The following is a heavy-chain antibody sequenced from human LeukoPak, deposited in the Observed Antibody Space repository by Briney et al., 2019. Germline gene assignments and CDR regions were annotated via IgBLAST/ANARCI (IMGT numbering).Heavy chain of an antibody. Sequence: PGGSLRLSCAASGFTFSSYAMSWVRQAPGKGLEWVSAISGSGGSTYYADSVKGRFTISRDNSKNTLYLQMNSLRAEDTAVYYCARPGQYYYDSRSFYTFDYWGQGTLVTVSS. J-gene: IGHJ4*02. V-gene: IGHV3-23*01. D-gene: IGHD3-22*01. CDR3: ARPGQYYYDSRSFYTFDY. CDR2: ISGSGGST. CDR1: GFTFSSYA.